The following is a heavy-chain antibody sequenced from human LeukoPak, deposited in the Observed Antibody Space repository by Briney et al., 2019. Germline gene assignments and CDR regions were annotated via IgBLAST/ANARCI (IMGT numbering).Heavy chain of an antibody. D-gene: IGHD2-2*01. V-gene: IGHV1-8*03. CDR3: ARGSYCSSTSCYGDVDY. J-gene: IGHJ4*02. CDR2: MNPNSGNT. CDR1: GYTFTSYD. Sequence: GASVKVSCKASGYTFTSYDINWVRQATGQGLEWMGWMNPNSGNTGYAQKVQGRVTITRNSSISTAYMELSGLRSEDTAVYYCARGSYCSSTSCYGDVDYWGQGTLVTVSS.